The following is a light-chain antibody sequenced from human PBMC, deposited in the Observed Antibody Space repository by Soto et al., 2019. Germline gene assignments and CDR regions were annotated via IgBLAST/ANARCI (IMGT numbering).Light chain of an antibody. CDR1: QSVDSRN. J-gene: IGKJ4*01. Sequence: EVVLTQSPGTLSLSPGERAILSCRAGQSVDSRNLAWYQQKHGQAPRLLISGASSRATGIPDRFSGSGSGTHFTLIINRLAAEDFAVYYCQHYDNTPLTFGGGTKVEI. CDR2: GAS. CDR3: QHYDNTPLT. V-gene: IGKV3-20*01.